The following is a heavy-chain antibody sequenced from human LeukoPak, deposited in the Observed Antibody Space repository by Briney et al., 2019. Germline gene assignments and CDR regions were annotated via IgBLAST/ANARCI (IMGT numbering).Heavy chain of an antibody. J-gene: IGHJ4*02. CDR2: ISGSGGST. CDR1: GFIFSSYA. D-gene: IGHD5-12*01. CDR3: AKGNAVATDFGY. Sequence: GGSLRLSCAASGFIFSSYAMSWVRQAPGKGLELVSAISGSGGSTYYADSVKGRFTISRDSAKNTLYLQMNSLRAEDTAVYYCAKGNAVATDFGYWGQGTLVTVSS. V-gene: IGHV3-23*01.